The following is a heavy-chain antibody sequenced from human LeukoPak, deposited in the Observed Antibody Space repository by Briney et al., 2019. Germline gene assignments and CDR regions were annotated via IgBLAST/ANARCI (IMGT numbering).Heavy chain of an antibody. CDR2: INHSGST. J-gene: IGHJ4*02. V-gene: IGHV4-34*01. CDR1: GGSFSGYY. CDR3: ARGTRFDY. Sequence: PSETLSLTCAVYGGSFSGYYWSWTRQPPGKGLEWIGEINHSGSTNYNPSLKSRVTISVDTSKNQFSLKLSSVTAADTAVYYCARGTRFDYWGQGTLVTVSS. D-gene: IGHD2-2*01.